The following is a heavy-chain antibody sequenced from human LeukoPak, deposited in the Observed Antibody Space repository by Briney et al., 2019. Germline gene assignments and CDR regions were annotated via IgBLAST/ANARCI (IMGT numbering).Heavy chain of an antibody. J-gene: IGHJ4*02. CDR2: IYGGGST. Sequence: GGSLRLSCAASGFSVRSNYMSWVRQAPGKGLEWVSVIYGGGSTYYADSVKGRFTISRDNSKNTLYLQMNSLRAEDTAVYYCARDRHSNSWYYPFDYWGQGTLVTVSS. D-gene: IGHD6-13*01. CDR1: GFSVRSNY. V-gene: IGHV3-66*01. CDR3: ARDRHSNSWYYPFDY.